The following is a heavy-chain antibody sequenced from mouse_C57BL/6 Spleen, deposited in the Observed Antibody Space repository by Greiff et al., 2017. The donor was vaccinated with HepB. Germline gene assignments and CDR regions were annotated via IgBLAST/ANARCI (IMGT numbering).Heavy chain of an antibody. Sequence: EVKVVESGGGLVKPGGSLKLSCAASGFTFSDYGMHWVRQAPEKGLEWVAYISSGSSTIYYADTVKGRFTISRDNAKNTLFLQMTSLRSEDTAMYYCAREGWLGRRFDYWGQGTTLTVSS. CDR1: GFTFSDYG. J-gene: IGHJ2*01. CDR2: ISSGSSTI. V-gene: IGHV5-17*01. D-gene: IGHD4-1*01. CDR3: AREGWLGRRFDY.